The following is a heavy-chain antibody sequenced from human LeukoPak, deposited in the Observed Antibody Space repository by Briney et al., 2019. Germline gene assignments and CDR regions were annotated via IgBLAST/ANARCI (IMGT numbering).Heavy chain of an antibody. CDR1: GFTFGNSA. CDR2: FTRNDETT. D-gene: IGHD3-10*01. V-gene: IGHV3-23*01. CDR3: AKVGPAGDYYYYYYMDV. J-gene: IGHJ6*03. Sequence: PGGSLRLSCAASGFTFGNSAMSWVRQAPGKGLEWVSGFTRNDETTSYADSVKGRFTISRDKSKNTLYLQMNRLRVEDTAVYYCAKVGPAGDYYYYYYMDVWGKGTTVTVSS.